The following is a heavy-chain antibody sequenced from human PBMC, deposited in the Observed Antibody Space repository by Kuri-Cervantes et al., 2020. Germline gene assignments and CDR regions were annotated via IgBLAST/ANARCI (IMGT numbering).Heavy chain of an antibody. Sequence: GGSLRLSCAASGFTFSSYSMNWVRQAPGKGLEWVAVISYDGSNKYYADSVKGRFTISRDNSKNTLYLQMNSLRAEDTAVYYCAKEEGAYCGGDCYSPYGYWGQGTLVTVSS. CDR2: ISYDGSNK. V-gene: IGHV3-30*18. CDR3: AKEEGAYCGGDCYSPYGY. CDR1: GFTFSSYS. J-gene: IGHJ4*02. D-gene: IGHD2-21*02.